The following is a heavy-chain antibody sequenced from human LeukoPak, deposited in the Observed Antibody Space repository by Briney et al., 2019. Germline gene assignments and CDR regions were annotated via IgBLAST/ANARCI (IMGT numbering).Heavy chain of an antibody. V-gene: IGHV3-23*01. Sequence: GGSLRLSCAASGFTFSNYAMRWVRQAPGKGLEWVSGISGSGRSTYYADSVKGRFTISRDNSKNTLYLQMNSLRAEDTAVYYCAKGSVAGRQRAPPKEWFDPWGQGTLVTVSS. D-gene: IGHD6-6*01. CDR3: AKGSVAGRQRAPPKEWFDP. CDR2: ISGSGRST. J-gene: IGHJ5*02. CDR1: GFTFSNYA.